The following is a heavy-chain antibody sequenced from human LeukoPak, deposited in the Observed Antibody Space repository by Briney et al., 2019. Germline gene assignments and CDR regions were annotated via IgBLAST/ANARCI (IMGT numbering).Heavy chain of an antibody. D-gene: IGHD3-10*01. J-gene: IGHJ4*02. CDR3: ARDLGYYGSGTIDY. V-gene: IGHV4-30-4*01. CDR2: IYYGGST. Sequence: SETLSLTCTVSGGSISSGDYYWSWIRQPPGKGLEWIGYIYYGGSTYYNPSLKSRVTISVDTSKNQFSLKLSSVTAADTAVYYCARDLGYYGSGTIDYWGQGTLVTVSS. CDR1: GGSISSGDYY.